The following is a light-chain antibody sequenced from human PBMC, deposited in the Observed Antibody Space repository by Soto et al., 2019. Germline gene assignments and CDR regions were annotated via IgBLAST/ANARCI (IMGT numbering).Light chain of an antibody. Sequence: DIQMTQSPSTLSASVGDRFPITCRASQSISTWLAWYQQQPGKAPKLLIYKASGLEGGVPSRFSGSGSGTDFSLTISSLQPDDFAAYYCQQYNSYSPLTFGGGTKVDIK. CDR3: QQYNSYSPLT. V-gene: IGKV1-5*03. CDR2: KAS. CDR1: QSISTW. J-gene: IGKJ4*01.